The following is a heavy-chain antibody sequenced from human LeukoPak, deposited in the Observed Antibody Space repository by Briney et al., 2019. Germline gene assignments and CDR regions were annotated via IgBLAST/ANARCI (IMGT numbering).Heavy chain of an antibody. CDR3: ARDIGSGSYSV. D-gene: IGHD1-26*01. CDR2: INHSGST. V-gene: IGHV4-34*01. J-gene: IGHJ4*02. Sequence: SETLSLTCAVYGGSFSGYYWSWIRQPPGKGLEWIGEINHSGSTNYNPSLKSRVTISVDTSKNQFSLKLSSVTAADTAVYYCARDIGSGSYSVWGQGTLVTVSS. CDR1: GGSFSGYY.